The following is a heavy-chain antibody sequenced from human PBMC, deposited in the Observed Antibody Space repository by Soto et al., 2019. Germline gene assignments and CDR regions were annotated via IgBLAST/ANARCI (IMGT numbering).Heavy chain of an antibody. D-gene: IGHD3-16*01. Sequence: QVQLQESGPGLVKPSETLSLTCTVSGAPITTTKWWAWVRLPPGKGLEWIGELSRGDERSSNPSLEGPFPTALDKSTTHFSLKLTSETATDTAIYYCATQTISYTWGVWGRGTSVTVSS. CDR1: GAPITTTKW. CDR2: LSRGDER. V-gene: IGHV4-4*02. J-gene: IGHJ6*02. CDR3: ATQTISYTWGV.